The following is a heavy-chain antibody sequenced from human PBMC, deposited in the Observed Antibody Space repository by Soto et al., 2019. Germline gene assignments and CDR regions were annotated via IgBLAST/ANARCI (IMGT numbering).Heavy chain of an antibody. V-gene: IGHV4-59*01. Sequence: QVQLQESGPGLVKPSETLSLTCTVSGGSISSYYWSWIRQPPGKGLEWIGYIYYSGSTNYNPSLKSRVTISVDTSKNQFSLKLSSVTAADTAVYYCARTLFAVSVRFDPWGQGTLVTVSS. CDR3: ARTLFAVSVRFDP. CDR2: IYYSGST. CDR1: GGSISSYY. D-gene: IGHD3-3*01. J-gene: IGHJ5*02.